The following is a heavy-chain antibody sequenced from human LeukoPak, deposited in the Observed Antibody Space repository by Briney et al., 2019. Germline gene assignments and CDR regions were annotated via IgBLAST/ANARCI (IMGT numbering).Heavy chain of an antibody. D-gene: IGHD3-3*01. CDR3: AREMEEGFGY. J-gene: IGHJ4*02. CDR2: ISNGSSYI. V-gene: IGHV3-21*01. CDR1: GFTFSTYS. Sequence: GGSLRLSCEASGFTFSTYSMNWVRQAPGKGLEWVSTISNGSSYIYYADSVKGRFTISRDNAKNSLYLQMNSLRAEDTAVYYCAREMEEGFGYWGQGTLVTVSS.